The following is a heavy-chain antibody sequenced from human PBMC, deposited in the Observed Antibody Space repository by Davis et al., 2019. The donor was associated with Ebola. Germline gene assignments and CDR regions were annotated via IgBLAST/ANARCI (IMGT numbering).Heavy chain of an antibody. Sequence: PGGSLRLSCKGSGYSFTSYWIGWVRQLPGKGLEWMGIIYPGDSDTRYSPSFQGQVTISADKSISTAYLQWSSLKASDTAMYYCARARDDYGDYVSPFFDYWGQGTLVTVSS. CDR2: IYPGDSDT. CDR3: ARARDDYGDYVSPFFDY. J-gene: IGHJ4*02. CDR1: GYSFTSYW. D-gene: IGHD4-17*01. V-gene: IGHV5-51*01.